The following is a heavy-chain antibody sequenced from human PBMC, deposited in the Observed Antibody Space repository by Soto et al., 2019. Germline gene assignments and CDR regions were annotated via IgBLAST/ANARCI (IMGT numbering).Heavy chain of an antibody. J-gene: IGHJ4*02. Sequence: QVQLEQSGAEVKKPGDSVKVSCKASGYTFTQFYITWVRQAPGQGLEWMGAISPHNFNTNYAQKFRGRVTLTTEKSTNTAYMDLRSLTSDYTAVYYCARDEGGYDILTGYFKAHHFDYWGQGVPVTVSS. CDR1: GYTFTQFY. CDR2: ISPHNFNT. D-gene: IGHD3-9*01. V-gene: IGHV1-18*01. CDR3: ARDEGGYDILTGYFKAHHFDY.